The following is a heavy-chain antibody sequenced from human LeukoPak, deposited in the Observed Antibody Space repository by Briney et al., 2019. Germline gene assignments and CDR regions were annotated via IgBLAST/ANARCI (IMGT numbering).Heavy chain of an antibody. D-gene: IGHD3-22*01. J-gene: IGHJ4*02. Sequence: ASVKVSCKASGYTFTSYGISWVRQAPGHGLEWMGWISPYNGNTNYAQKLQGRVTMTTDTSTSTAYMELRSLRSDDTAVYYCARGGWSLVGSYYYDSSGYYYLDYWGQGTLVTVSS. CDR1: GYTFTSYG. CDR3: ARGGWSLVGSYYYDSSGYYYLDY. V-gene: IGHV1-18*01. CDR2: ISPYNGNT.